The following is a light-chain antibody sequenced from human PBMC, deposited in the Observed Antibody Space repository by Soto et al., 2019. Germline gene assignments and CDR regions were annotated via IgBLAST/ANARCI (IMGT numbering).Light chain of an antibody. CDR3: SSYTTSNTLV. CDR2: EVS. V-gene: IGLV2-14*01. CDR1: SSDVGGYKY. Sequence: QSALTQPASVSGSPGQSITISCSGTSSDVGGYKYVSWYQQHPGKAPKLMIYEVSYRPSGVSNRFSGSKSGNTASLTISGLQAEDEADYYCSSYTTSNTLVFGTGTKLT. J-gene: IGLJ1*01.